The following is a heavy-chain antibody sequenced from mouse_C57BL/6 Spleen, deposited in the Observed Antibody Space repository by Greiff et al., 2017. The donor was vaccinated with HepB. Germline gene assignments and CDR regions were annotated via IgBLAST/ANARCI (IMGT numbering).Heavy chain of an antibody. CDR1: GYTFTDYN. CDR2: INPNNGGT. D-gene: IGHD1-1*01. CDR3: ARALHYYSSSYPYAMDY. J-gene: IGHJ4*01. Sequence: EVQLQQSGPELVKPGASVKIPCKASGYTFTDYNMDWVKQSHGKSLEWIGDINPNNGGTIYNQKFKGKATLTVDKSSSTAYMELRSLTSEDTAVYYCARALHYYSSSYPYAMDYWGQGTSVTVSS. V-gene: IGHV1-18*01.